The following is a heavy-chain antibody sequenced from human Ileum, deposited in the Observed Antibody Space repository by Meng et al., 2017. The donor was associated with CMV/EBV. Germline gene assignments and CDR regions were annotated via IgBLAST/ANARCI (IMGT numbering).Heavy chain of an antibody. CDR3: AREREGFDY. CDR2: IIPILGIA. J-gene: IGHJ4*02. CDR1: GGTFSSYA. Sequence: SLMVSCKASGGTFSSYAISWVRQAPGQGLEWMGGIIPILGIANYAQKFQGRVTITADKSTSTAYMELSSLRSEDTAVYYCAREREGFDYWGQGTLVTVSS. V-gene: IGHV1-69*10.